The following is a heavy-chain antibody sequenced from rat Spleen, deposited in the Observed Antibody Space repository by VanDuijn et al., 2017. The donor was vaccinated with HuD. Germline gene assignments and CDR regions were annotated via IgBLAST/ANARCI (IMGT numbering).Heavy chain of an antibody. CDR3: ARPDYSRFDY. Sequence: EVQLVESGGGLVQPGRSLKLSCAASGFTFSDYYMAWVRQAPTKGLEWVATISFDGSSTYHRDSVKGRFTISRDNAKSTLYLQMDSLRSEDTATYYCARPDYSRFDYWGQGVMVTVSS. V-gene: IGHV5-7*01. CDR1: GFTFSDYY. J-gene: IGHJ2*01. D-gene: IGHD1-2*01. CDR2: ISFDGSST.